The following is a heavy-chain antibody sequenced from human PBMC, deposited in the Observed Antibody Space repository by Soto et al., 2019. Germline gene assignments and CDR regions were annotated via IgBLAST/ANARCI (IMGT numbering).Heavy chain of an antibody. J-gene: IGHJ4*02. CDR2: IYYSGST. CDR1: GGSISSGGYY. V-gene: IGHV4-31*03. Sequence: SETLSLTCTVSGGSISSGGYYWSWIRQHPGKGLEWIGYIYYSGSTYYNPSLKSRVTISVDTSKNQFSLKLSSVTAADTAVYYCAKNDAAGRIFDFWGKGTLVTVPS. D-gene: IGHD1-1*01. CDR3: AKNDAAGRIFDF.